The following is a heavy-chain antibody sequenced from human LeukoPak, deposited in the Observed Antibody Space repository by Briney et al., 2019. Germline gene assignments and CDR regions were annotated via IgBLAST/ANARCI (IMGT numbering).Heavy chain of an antibody. CDR1: GGSISSYY. J-gene: IGHJ4*02. V-gene: IGHV4-59*01. D-gene: IGHD2-2*01. Sequence: SATLSLTCPVSGGSISSYYWSWIRQPPGKGLEWIGYIYYSGSTNYIPSLKSRVTISVDTSKNQFSLRLSSVTAADTALYYCARDCSSSSCYDYWGQGTLVTVSS. CDR3: ARDCSSSSCYDY. CDR2: IYYSGST.